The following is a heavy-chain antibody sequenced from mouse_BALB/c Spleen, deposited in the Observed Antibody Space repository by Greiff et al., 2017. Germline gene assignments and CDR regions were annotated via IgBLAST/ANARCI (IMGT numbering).Heavy chain of an antibody. V-gene: IGHV5-4*02. CDR3: ARDMRGAWFAY. D-gene: IGHD2-3*01. CDR2: ISDGGSYT. J-gene: IGHJ3*01. CDR1: GFTFSDYY. Sequence: EVQGVESGGGLVKPGGSLKLSCAASGFTFSDYYMYWVRQTPEKRLEWVATISDGGSYTYYPDSVKGRFTISRDNAKNNLYLQMSSLKSEDTAMYYCARDMRGAWFAYWGQGTLVTVSA.